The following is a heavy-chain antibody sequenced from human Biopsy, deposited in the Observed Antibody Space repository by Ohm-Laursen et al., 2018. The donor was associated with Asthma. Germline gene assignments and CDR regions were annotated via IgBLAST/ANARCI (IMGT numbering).Heavy chain of an antibody. CDR3: ARGVGATRYDP. CDR2: INAGNGNT. V-gene: IGHV1-3*01. CDR1: GYTFINYA. Sequence: GASVKVSCNASGYTFINYAIHWVRQAPGQRLEWMGWINAGNGNTKYSQKFQGRVTITRDTSASTAYMELSSLTSEDTAVFYCARGVGATRYDPGGQEPWSPSPQ. D-gene: IGHD1-26*01. J-gene: IGHJ5*02.